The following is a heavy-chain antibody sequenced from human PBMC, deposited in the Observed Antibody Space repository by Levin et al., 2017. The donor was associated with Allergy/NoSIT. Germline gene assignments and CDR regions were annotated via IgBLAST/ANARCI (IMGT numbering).Heavy chain of an antibody. J-gene: IGHJ4*02. CDR3: ARSGTRVVVPAASADLSDY. CDR2: INPNSGGT. V-gene: IGHV1-2*02. Sequence: ASVKVSCKASGYTFTGYYMHWVRQAPGQGLEWMGWINPNSGGTNYAQKFQGRVTMTRDTSISTAYMELSRLRSDDTAVYYCARSGTRVVVPAASADLSDYWGQGTLVTVSS. D-gene: IGHD2-2*01. CDR1: GYTFTGYY.